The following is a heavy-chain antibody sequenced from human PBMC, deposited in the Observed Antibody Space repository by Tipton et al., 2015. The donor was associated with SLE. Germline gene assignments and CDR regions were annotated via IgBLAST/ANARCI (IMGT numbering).Heavy chain of an antibody. CDR2: IYHSGST. D-gene: IGHD2-21*01. Sequence: LRLSCAVSGYSISSGYYWGWIRQPPGKGLEWIGSIYHSGSTYYNPSLKSRLTISVDTSKNQFSLKLTSVTAADTAVYYCARQAGLIVVQYYFDYWGQGTLVTVSS. CDR1: GYSISSGYY. CDR3: ARQAGLIVVQYYFDY. J-gene: IGHJ4*02. V-gene: IGHV4-38-2*01.